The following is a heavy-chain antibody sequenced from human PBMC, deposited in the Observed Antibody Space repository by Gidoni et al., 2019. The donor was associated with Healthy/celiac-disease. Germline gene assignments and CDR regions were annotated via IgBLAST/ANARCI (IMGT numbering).Heavy chain of an antibody. CDR1: GYTFTSYG. V-gene: IGHV1-18*01. D-gene: IGHD2-15*01. Sequence: QVQLGQSGAEVKKPGASVKVSCQPSGYTFTSYGISWVRQAPGQGHEWMGWISANNGNTKYAQKLQGRVTLTTDTSTSTAYMELRSLRSDDTAVYYCARDNCSGGRCYAPYYFDYWGQGTLVTVSS. CDR3: ARDNCSGGRCYAPYYFDY. J-gene: IGHJ4*02. CDR2: ISANNGNT.